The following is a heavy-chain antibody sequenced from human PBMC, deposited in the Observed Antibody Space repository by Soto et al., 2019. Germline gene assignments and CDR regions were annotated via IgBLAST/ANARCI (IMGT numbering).Heavy chain of an antibody. V-gene: IGHV1-8*01. J-gene: IGHJ6*03. D-gene: IGHD3-3*01. CDR2: MNPNSGNT. CDR1: GYTFTSYD. CDR3: AADFREYYDFWSGRPEPDYYYYMDV. Sequence: ASVKVSCKASGYTFTSYDINWVRQATGQGLEWMGWMNPNSGNTGYAQKFQGRVTMTRNTSISTAYMELSSLRSEDTAVYYCAADFREYYDFWSGRPEPDYYYYMDVWGKGTTVTVSS.